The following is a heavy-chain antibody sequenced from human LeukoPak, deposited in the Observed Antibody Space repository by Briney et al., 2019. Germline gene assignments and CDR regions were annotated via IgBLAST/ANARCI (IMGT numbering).Heavy chain of an antibody. CDR1: GGSISSSSYY. V-gene: IGHV4-39*07. D-gene: IGHD3-10*01. CDR2: IYYSGST. CDR3: ARDAPLLWFGELSVFPNWFDP. J-gene: IGHJ5*02. Sequence: SETLSLTCTVSGGSISSSSYYWGWIRQPPGKGLEWIGSIYYSGSTYYNPSLKSRVTISVDTSKNQFSLKLSSVTAADTAVYYCARDAPLLWFGELSVFPNWFDPWGQGTLVTVSS.